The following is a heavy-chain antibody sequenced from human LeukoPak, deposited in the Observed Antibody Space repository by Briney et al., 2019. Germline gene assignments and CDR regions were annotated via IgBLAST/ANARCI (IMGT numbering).Heavy chain of an antibody. CDR1: GFTVSSNY. CDR2: IYSGGNT. V-gene: IGHV3-53*01. D-gene: IGHD5-18*01. CDR3: ARGPVDGYSYGFLDY. J-gene: IGHJ4*02. Sequence: QPGGSLRLSCAASGFTVSSNYMNWVRQAPGRGLEWVSAIYSGGNTYYANSVKGRFTISRDKSKNTLYLEMNSLRGEDTAVYYCARGPVDGYSYGFLDYWGQGTLVTVSS.